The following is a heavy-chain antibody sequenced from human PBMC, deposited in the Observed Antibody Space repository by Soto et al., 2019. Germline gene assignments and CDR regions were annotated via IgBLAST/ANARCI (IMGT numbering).Heavy chain of an antibody. CDR3: ARGGCFLLHVDD. CDR2: IYYSGST. CDR1: GGSISSGDYY. D-gene: IGHD2-15*01. Sequence: PSETLSLTCTVSGGSISSGDYYWSWIRQPPGKGLEWIGYIYYSGSTYYNPSLKSRVVISVDTSENQFSLKLSSVTAADTAVYYCARGGCFLLHVDDWGQGTLVTVSS. J-gene: IGHJ4*02. V-gene: IGHV4-30-4*01.